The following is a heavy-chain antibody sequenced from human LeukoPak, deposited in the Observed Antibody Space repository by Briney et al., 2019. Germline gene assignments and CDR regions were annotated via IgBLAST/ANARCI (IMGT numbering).Heavy chain of an antibody. D-gene: IGHD3-22*01. CDR1: GFTFSSKY. CDR3: ARAPGSSGFGLYFDY. CDR2: TYGSGST. Sequence: PGGSLRLSCAASGFTFSSKYMSWVRQAPGRGLEWVSVTYGSGSTYYAHSVKGRFTISRDNSKNTLYLQMSSLRAEDTAVYYCARAPGSSGFGLYFDYWGQGTLVTVSS. V-gene: IGHV3-66*01. J-gene: IGHJ4*02.